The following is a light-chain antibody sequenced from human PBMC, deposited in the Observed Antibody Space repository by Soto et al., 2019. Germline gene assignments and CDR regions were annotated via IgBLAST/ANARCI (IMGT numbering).Light chain of an antibody. CDR3: QQTYSFPPT. CDR2: GAS. Sequence: DVQMTQTPASVSASVGDRVTITCRTSERIGRWLAWYQQKPGKAPKLLIYGASNLQGEVPSRFIGSGSETDFALTIRSLQPEEFATYYGQQTYSFPPTFGQVIKVEIK. J-gene: IGKJ2*01. CDR1: ERIGRW. V-gene: IGKV1-12*01.